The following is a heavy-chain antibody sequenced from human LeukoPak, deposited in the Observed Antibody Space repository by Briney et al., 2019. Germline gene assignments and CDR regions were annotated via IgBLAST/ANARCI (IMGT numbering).Heavy chain of an antibody. V-gene: IGHV4-31*03. CDR2: IYYSGST. CDR1: GGSISSGGYY. CDR3: ARATRKLQYFDY. D-gene: IGHD4-23*01. Sequence: SQTLSLTSTVSGGSISSGGYYWSWIRQHPGKGLEWIGYIYYSGSTYYNPSLKSRVTISVDTSKNQFSLKLSSVTAADTAVYYCARATRKLQYFDYWGQGTLVTVSS. J-gene: IGHJ4*02.